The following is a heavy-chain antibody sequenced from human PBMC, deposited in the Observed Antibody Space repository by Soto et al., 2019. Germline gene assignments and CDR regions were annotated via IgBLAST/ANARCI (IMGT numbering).Heavy chain of an antibody. V-gene: IGHV1-46*01. CDR3: ARDRVITFGGVIVMDYYYGMDV. Sequence: ASVKVSCKASGYTFTSYYMHWARQAPGQGLEWMGIINPSGGSTSYAQKFQGRVTMTRDTSTSTVYMELSSLRSEDTAVYYCARDRVITFGGVIVMDYYYGMDVWGQGTTVTVSS. J-gene: IGHJ6*02. CDR2: INPSGGST. CDR1: GYTFTSYY. D-gene: IGHD3-16*02.